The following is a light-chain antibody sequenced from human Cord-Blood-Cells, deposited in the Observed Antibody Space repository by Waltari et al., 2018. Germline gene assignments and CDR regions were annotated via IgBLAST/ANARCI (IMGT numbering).Light chain of an antibody. Sequence: QPALTQPRSVSGSPGPSVTIPCPGTSSDVGGYNYVSWYQQHPGKAPKLMIYDVSKRPSGVPDRFSGSKSGNTASLTISGLQAEDEADYYCCSYAGSVVFGGGTKLTVL. J-gene: IGLJ2*01. CDR2: DVS. CDR1: SSDVGGYNY. CDR3: CSYAGSVV. V-gene: IGLV2-11*01.